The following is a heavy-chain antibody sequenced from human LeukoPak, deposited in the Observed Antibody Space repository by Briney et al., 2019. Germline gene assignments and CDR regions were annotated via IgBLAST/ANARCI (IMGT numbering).Heavy chain of an antibody. D-gene: IGHD3-3*01. Sequence: GASVKVSCKASGYTFTGYYMHWVRQAPGQGLEWMGIINPSGGSTSYAQKFQGRVTMTRDTSTSTVYMELSSLRSEDTAVYYCAKTYYDFWSGYSHRNYYYYYMDVWGKGTTVTVSS. V-gene: IGHV1-46*03. CDR2: INPSGGST. CDR1: GYTFTGYY. J-gene: IGHJ6*03. CDR3: AKTYYDFWSGYSHRNYYYYYMDV.